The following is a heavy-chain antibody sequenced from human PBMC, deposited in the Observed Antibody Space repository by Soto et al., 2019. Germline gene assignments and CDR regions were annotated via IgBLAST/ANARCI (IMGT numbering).Heavy chain of an antibody. CDR1: GYTFTGYY. D-gene: IGHD3-22*01. CDR2: INPNSGGT. J-gene: IGHJ4*02. V-gene: IGHV1-2*02. Sequence: GPSVKVSCKASGYTFTGYYMHWVRQAPGQGLEWMGWINPNSGGTNYAQKFQGRVTMTRDTSISTAYMELSRLRSDDKAVYYCARIPYYYDSSGYYYEFDYWAQGTLVTVSS. CDR3: ARIPYYYDSSGYYYEFDY.